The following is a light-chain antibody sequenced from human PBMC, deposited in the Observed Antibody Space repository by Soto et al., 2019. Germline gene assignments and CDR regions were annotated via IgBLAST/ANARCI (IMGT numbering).Light chain of an antibody. Sequence: QSVLTQSASASGTAGERVTISCSGSRSNIGTYTVNWYQQLPGTAPTLLIFRNHQRPSGVPDRFSGSKSGTSASLAISGPQSEDEADYYCAAWDDSLRAVVFGGGTKLTV. CDR3: AAWDDSLRAVV. CDR2: RNH. V-gene: IGLV1-44*01. CDR1: RSNIGTYT. J-gene: IGLJ2*01.